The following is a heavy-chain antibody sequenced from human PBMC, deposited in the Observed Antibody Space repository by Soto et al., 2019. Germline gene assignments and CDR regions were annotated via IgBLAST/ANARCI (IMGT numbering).Heavy chain of an antibody. CDR1: GFTFSSYS. CDR2: ISSSSSTI. D-gene: IGHD2-2*01. J-gene: IGHJ4*02. Sequence: PGGSLRLSCAASGFTFSSYSMNWVRQAPGKGLEWVSYISSSSSTIYYADSVKGRFTISRDNSKNTLYLQMNSLRAEDTAVYYCAKDLLVVPAALWYGYFDYWGQATLVTVSS. CDR3: AKDLLVVPAALWYGYFDY. V-gene: IGHV3-48*01.